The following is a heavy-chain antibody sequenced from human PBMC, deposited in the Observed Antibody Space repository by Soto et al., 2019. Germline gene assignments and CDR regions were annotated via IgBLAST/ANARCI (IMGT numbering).Heavy chain of an antibody. V-gene: IGHV3-53*01. CDR1: GLLVNNNY. J-gene: IGHJ3*01. CDR3: ASSSSWHFGSFDL. Sequence: GWSLRLSCAASGLLVNNNYMRCVRQAPGKGLEWVSIRYSGGTTYYADSVKGRFTMSRDDSKNKVYLPMNSMRAEDTAVYYCASSSSWHFGSFDLLGQGTMATVSS. D-gene: IGHD6-13*01. CDR2: RYSGGTT.